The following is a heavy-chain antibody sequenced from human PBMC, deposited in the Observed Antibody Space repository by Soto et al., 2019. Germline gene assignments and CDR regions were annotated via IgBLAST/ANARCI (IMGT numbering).Heavy chain of an antibody. V-gene: IGHV4-31*03. CDR1: GGSISSVGYY. J-gene: IGHJ4*02. CDR3: VNDSIVFQDFDY. CDR2: IYYSGST. Sequence: QVQLQESGPGLVKPSQTLSLTCTVSGGSISSVGYYWSWIRQHPGKGLEWIGHIYYSGSTYYNPSLKSRVTISVDTSKNQFSPKLSSVTAADTAEYYCVNDSIVFQDFDYWGQETLVTDSS. D-gene: IGHD3-22*01.